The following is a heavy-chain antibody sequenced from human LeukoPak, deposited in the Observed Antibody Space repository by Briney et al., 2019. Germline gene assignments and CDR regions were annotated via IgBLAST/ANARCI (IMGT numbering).Heavy chain of an antibody. V-gene: IGHV3-74*01. Sequence: QPGGSLRLSCAASGFTFSSYWMNWVRQAPGKGLVWVSRINSDGSSTSYADSVKGRFTISRDNAKNTLYLQMNSLRAEDTAVYYCARFKDGYNRFDSWGQGTLVTVSS. D-gene: IGHD5-24*01. CDR1: GFTFSSYW. CDR2: INSDGSST. CDR3: ARFKDGYNRFDS. J-gene: IGHJ4*02.